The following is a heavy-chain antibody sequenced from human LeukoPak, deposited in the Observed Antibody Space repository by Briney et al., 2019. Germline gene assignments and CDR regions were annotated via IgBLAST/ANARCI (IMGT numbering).Heavy chain of an antibody. CDR2: IYYSGST. Sequence: SETLSLTCTVSGGSISSYYWSWIRQPPGKGLEWIGYIYYSGSTNYNPSLESRVTISVDTSKNQFSLRLISVTAADTALYYCARFGTRDNCCHPGVDTWGQGTPVTVSS. CDR3: ARFGTRDNCCHPGVDT. V-gene: IGHV4-59*08. D-gene: IGHD1-1*01. CDR1: GGSISSYY. J-gene: IGHJ5*02.